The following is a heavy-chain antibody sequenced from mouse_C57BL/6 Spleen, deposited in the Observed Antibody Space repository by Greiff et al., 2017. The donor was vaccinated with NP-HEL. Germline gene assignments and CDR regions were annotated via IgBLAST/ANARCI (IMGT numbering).Heavy chain of an antibody. CDR1: GYSFTGYY. D-gene: IGHD1-1*01. V-gene: IGHV1-42*01. CDR2: INPSTGGT. Sequence: EVQLQQSGPELVKPGASVKISCKASGYSFTGYYMNWVKQSPEKSLEWIGEINPSTGGTTYNQKFKAKATLTVDKSSSTAYMQLKSLTSEDSAVYYCARRSGSRDYFDYWGQGTTLTVSS. CDR3: ARRSGSRDYFDY. J-gene: IGHJ2*01.